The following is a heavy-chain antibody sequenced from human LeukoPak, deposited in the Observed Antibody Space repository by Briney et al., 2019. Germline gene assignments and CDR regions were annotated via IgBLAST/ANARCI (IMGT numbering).Heavy chain of an antibody. CDR1: GFTVSSSY. Sequence: GGSLRLSCAASGFTVSSSYMTWVRQAPGTGLEWVSIIYSGGSTYYADSVKGRFTISRDSSKDTLYLQMNTLRPEDTAAYYCAGSRSSGGFDNWGPGTLVTVSS. D-gene: IGHD6-6*01. V-gene: IGHV3-66*02. CDR3: AGSRSSGGFDN. CDR2: IYSGGST. J-gene: IGHJ4*02.